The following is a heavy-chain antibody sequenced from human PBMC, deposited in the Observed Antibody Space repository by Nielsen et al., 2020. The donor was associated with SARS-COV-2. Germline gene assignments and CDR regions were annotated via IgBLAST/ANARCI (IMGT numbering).Heavy chain of an antibody. CDR2: INAGNGNT. D-gene: IGHD6-19*01. Sequence: ASVTVSCKTSGYTFTSFAIHWVRQAPGQSLEWMGWINAGNGNTKYSQKFQGRVTMTRNTSANTAYMELSSLSSEDTAVYYSARITPSSGWDYWGQGTLVTVSS. V-gene: IGHV1-3*01. J-gene: IGHJ4*02. CDR3: ARITPSSGWDY. CDR1: GYTFTSFA.